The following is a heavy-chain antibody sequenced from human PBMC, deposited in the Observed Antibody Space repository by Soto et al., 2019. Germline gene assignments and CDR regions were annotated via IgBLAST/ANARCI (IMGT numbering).Heavy chain of an antibody. V-gene: IGHV3-64*02. D-gene: IGHD3-10*01. CDR1: GFTFSSYA. J-gene: IGHJ4*02. Sequence: GGSLRLSCAASGFTFSSYAMHWVRQAPGKGLEYVSAISSNGGSTYYVDSVKGRFTISRDNSKNTLYLQMGSLRAEDMAVYCCARGPGGYYFDYWGQGTLVTVSS. CDR3: ARGPGGYYFDY. CDR2: ISSNGGST.